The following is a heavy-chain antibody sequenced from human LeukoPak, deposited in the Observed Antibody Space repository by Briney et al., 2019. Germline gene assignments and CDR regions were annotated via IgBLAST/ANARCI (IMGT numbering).Heavy chain of an antibody. CDR2: IKEDASEK. CDR3: ARLNWNYADY. D-gene: IGHD3-3*01. Sequence: GGSLRLSCTASGFTFSLYWMTSVRQAPEKGLEWVANIKEDASEKDYVDSVKGRFTISRDNGKNSLYLQMNSLRGEDTAVYYCARLNWNYADYWGQGTLVTVSS. CDR1: GFTFSLYW. J-gene: IGHJ4*02. V-gene: IGHV3-7*01.